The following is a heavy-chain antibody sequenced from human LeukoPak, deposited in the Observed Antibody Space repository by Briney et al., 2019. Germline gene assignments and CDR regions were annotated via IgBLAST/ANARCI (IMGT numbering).Heavy chain of an antibody. J-gene: IGHJ4*02. D-gene: IGHD3-3*01. CDR2: MNPNSGNT. CDR1: GYTFASYD. V-gene: IGHV1-8*01. Sequence: ASVKVSCKASGYTFASYDINWVRQATGQGLEWMGWMNPNSGNTAYAQKFQGRVTMTRNTSISTAYTELSSLRSEDTAVYYCARGSAIFGVVIIDYWGQGTLVTVSS. CDR3: ARGSAIFGVVIIDY.